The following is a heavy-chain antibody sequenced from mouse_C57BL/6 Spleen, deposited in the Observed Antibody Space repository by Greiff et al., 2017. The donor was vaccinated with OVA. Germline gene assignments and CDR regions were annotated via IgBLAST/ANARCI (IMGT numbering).Heavy chain of an antibody. J-gene: IGHJ4*01. CDR1: GYSITSGYY. Sequence: EVQLKESGPGLVKPSQSLSLTCSVTGYSITSGYYWNWIRQFPGNKLEWMGYISYDGSNNYNPSLKNRISITRDTSKNQFFLKLNSVTTEDTATYYCARWLLPYAMDYWGQGTSVTVSS. D-gene: IGHD2-3*01. V-gene: IGHV3-6*01. CDR2: ISYDGSN. CDR3: ARWLLPYAMDY.